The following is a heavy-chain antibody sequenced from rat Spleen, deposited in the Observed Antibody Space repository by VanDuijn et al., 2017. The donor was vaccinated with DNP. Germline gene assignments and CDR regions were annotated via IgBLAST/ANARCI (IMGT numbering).Heavy chain of an antibody. J-gene: IGHJ2*01. CDR1: GFTFSAYY. CDR2: ISYDGKVI. CDR3: ARWNSGHFDY. V-gene: IGHV5-22*01. D-gene: IGHD4-3*01. Sequence: EVQLVESGGGLVQPGRSLKLSCAASGFTFSAYYMAWVRQAPAKGLEWVAYISYDGKVIYYGDSVKGRFTISRDNAKNTLYLQMSSLRSEDMATYYCARWNSGHFDYWGQGVMVPVSS.